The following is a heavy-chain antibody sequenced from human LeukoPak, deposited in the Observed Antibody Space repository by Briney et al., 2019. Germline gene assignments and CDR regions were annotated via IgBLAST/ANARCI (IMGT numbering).Heavy chain of an antibody. D-gene: IGHD3-10*01. J-gene: IGHJ4*02. CDR3: ARGEYYYGPGTSFPFDY. V-gene: IGHV1-2*02. CDR1: GYTFTGYY. CDR2: INPNSGGT. Sequence: GASVKVSCKASGYTFTGYYMHWVRQAPGQGLEWMGWINPNSGGTNYEQKFQGRVTMTRDTSISTAYMELSRLRSDDTAVYYCARGEYYYGPGTSFPFDYWGQGTLVTVSS.